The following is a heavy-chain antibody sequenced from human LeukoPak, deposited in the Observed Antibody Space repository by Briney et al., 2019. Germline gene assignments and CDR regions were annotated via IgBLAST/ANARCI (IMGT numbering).Heavy chain of an antibody. CDR1: GFFVSSNY. CDR2: IYSGGTT. V-gene: IGHV3-53*01. CDR3: ARGLGGYAFGY. D-gene: IGHD2-2*01. Sequence: QAGGSLRLSCAASGFFVSSNYMTWVRQAPGKGLEWVSVIYSGGTTYYADSVKGRFTISRNTAKNSLFLQMNSLTDEDTAVYYCARGLGGYAFGYWGQGALVVVSS. J-gene: IGHJ4*02.